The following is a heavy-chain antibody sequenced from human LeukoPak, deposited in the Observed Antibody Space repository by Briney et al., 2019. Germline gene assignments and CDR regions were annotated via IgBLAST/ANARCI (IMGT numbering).Heavy chain of an antibody. J-gene: IGHJ4*02. CDR3: TRLGYYYGSGSPNQY. D-gene: IGHD3-10*01. Sequence: PGGSLRLSCATSGFTFSGSAIHWVRQASGKGLEWVGRIRSKANSYATAYAASVKGRFTISRDDSKNTAYLQMNSLKTEDTAVYYCTRLGYYYGSGSPNQYWGQGTLVTVSS. CDR1: GFTFSGSA. V-gene: IGHV3-73*01. CDR2: IRSKANSYAT.